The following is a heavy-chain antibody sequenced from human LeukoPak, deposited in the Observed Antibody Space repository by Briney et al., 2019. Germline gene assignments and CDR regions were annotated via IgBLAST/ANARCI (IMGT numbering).Heavy chain of an antibody. CDR2: ISYDGSNK. J-gene: IGHJ5*02. CDR1: GFTFSSYA. CDR3: ARDLGCSSTSCYGNWFDP. Sequence: GRSLRLSCAASGFTFSSYAMHWVRQAPGKGVEWVAVISYDGSNKYYADSVKGRFTISRDNSKNTLYLQMNSLRAEDTAVYYCARDLGCSSTSCYGNWFDPWGQGTLVTVSS. V-gene: IGHV3-30*04. D-gene: IGHD2-2*01.